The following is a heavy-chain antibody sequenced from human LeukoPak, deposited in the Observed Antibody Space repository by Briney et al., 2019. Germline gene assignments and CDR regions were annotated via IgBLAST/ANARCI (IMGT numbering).Heavy chain of an antibody. V-gene: IGHV3-66*01. J-gene: IGHJ4*02. CDR2: IYSGGTT. Sequence: GGSLRLSCVVSGFTVTSNYMSGVRQAPGKGLEWVSVIYSGGTTNYADSVKGRFTVYRDNSKNTLYLQMNSLRAEDTAVYYCASKLTSGYWGQGTLVTVSS. CDR1: GFTVTSNY. D-gene: IGHD4-17*01. CDR3: ASKLTSGY.